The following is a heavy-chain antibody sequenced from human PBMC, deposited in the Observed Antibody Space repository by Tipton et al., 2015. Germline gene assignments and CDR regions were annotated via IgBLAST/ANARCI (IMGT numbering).Heavy chain of an antibody. V-gene: IGHV3-23*01. D-gene: IGHD4-17*01. CDR3: AKGEYGDYSFSFDY. CDR2: ISGSGGRT. CDR1: GFTFSSYS. J-gene: IGHJ4*02. Sequence: GSLRLSCAASGFTFSSYSMNWVRQAPGKGLEWLSVISGSGGRTYYADSVKGRFTISRDNSKNTPYLQMNTLRAEDTAVYYCAKGEYGDYSFSFDYWGQGTLVTVSS.